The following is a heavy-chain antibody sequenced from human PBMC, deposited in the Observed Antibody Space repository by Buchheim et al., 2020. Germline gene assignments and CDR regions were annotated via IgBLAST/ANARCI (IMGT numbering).Heavy chain of an antibody. J-gene: IGHJ4*03. CDR2: ISGSGSST. CDR1: GFTFSSYA. Sequence: EVQLLESGGGLVQPGGSLRLSCAASGFTFSSYAMNWVRQAPGKGLEWVSGISGSGSSTYYADSVKGRFTISRDNSTNTLYLQMNSLRDEDTALYYCAKARGSVRPRFDYWGQGAL. V-gene: IGHV3-23*01. D-gene: IGHD2-15*01. CDR3: AKARGSVRPRFDY.